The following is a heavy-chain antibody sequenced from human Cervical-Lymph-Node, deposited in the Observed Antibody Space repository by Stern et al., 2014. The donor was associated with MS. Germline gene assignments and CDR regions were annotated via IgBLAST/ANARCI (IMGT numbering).Heavy chain of an antibody. CDR1: GFSFDDYD. Sequence: EVQLVESGGDLVQPGGSLGLSCAASGFSFDDYDMHWVRQAPGKGLGWVSRISGNSADIAYADSVKGRFTISRDNGKKSLHLQMDSLRLEDTALYYCAKDTLYSLDGFDLWGQGTLVTVSS. CDR3: AKDTLYSLDGFDL. J-gene: IGHJ3*01. D-gene: IGHD3-16*01. CDR2: ISGNSADI. V-gene: IGHV3-9*01.